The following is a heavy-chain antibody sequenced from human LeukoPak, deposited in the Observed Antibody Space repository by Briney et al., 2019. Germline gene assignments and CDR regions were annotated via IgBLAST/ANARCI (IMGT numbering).Heavy chain of an antibody. Sequence: GGSLRLSCAASGFTFSTYAMSWVRQAPGKGLVWVSRINSDGSSTSYADSVKGRFTISRDNAKNTLYLQMNSLRAEDTAVYYCARAEGNYYDSSGYYYVYWGQGTLVTVSS. D-gene: IGHD3-22*01. CDR3: ARAEGNYYDSSGYYYVY. V-gene: IGHV3-74*01. CDR1: GFTFSTYA. CDR2: INSDGSST. J-gene: IGHJ4*02.